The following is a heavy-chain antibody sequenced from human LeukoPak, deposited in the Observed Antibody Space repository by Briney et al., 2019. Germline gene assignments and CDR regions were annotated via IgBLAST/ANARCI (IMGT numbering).Heavy chain of an antibody. J-gene: IGHJ4*02. CDR2: IRYDGSNK. V-gene: IGHV3-30*02. D-gene: IGHD3-3*01. Sequence: GGSLRLSCAASGFIFSSYGMHWVRQAPGKGLEWVAFIRYDGSNKYYADSVKGRFTISRDNSKNTLYLQMNSLKTEDTAVYYCAKGVFESSYFDYWGQGTLVTVSS. CDR1: GFIFSSYG. CDR3: AKGVFESSYFDY.